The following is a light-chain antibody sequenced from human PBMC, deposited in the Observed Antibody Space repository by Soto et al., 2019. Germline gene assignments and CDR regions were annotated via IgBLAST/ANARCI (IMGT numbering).Light chain of an antibody. V-gene: IGKV3-11*01. J-gene: IGKJ4*01. CDR1: QSVSSS. Sequence: DIVLTQSPATLSLSPGERATLSCRASQSVSSSLAWYQQKPGQTPRLLIYDASNRATGIPARFNGSGSGTDFTLTVSSLEPEDFAVYYCQQRSSWPLTFGGGTKVEIK. CDR3: QQRSSWPLT. CDR2: DAS.